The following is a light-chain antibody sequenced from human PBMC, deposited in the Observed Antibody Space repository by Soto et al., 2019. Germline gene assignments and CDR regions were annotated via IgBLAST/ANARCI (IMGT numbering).Light chain of an antibody. CDR3: QRYNILPPWT. Sequence: DIQMTQSPSTLSASVGDRVTITCRASQFICVWLAWYQQKPGTAPKLLIYKASRLESGVPTSFSGRGSRTEFTLTISSLQSEDFAIYYCQRYNILPPWTFGQGTKVDIK. CDR2: KAS. J-gene: IGKJ1*01. V-gene: IGKV1-5*03. CDR1: QFICVW.